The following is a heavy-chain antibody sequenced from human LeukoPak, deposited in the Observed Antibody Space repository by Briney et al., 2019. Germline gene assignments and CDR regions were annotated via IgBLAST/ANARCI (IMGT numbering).Heavy chain of an antibody. CDR2: IYYSGST. CDR1: GGSISSYY. Sequence: SETLSPTCTVSGGSISSYYWSWIRQPPGKGLEWIGYIYYSGSTNYNPSLKSRVTISVDTSKNQFSLKLSSVTAADTAVYYCASGGALWFGELPFDYWGQGTLVTVSS. J-gene: IGHJ4*02. V-gene: IGHV4-59*01. D-gene: IGHD3-10*01. CDR3: ASGGALWFGELPFDY.